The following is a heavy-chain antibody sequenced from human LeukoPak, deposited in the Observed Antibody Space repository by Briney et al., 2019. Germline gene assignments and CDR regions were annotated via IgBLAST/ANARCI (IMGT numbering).Heavy chain of an antibody. CDR1: GFTFGDYA. V-gene: IGHV3-49*03. CDR3: TRESDFWSGYYIAPDYYYYYMDV. Sequence: GGSLRLSCTASGFTFGDYAMSWFRQAPGKGLEWVGFIRSKAYGGTTEYAASVKGRFTISRDDSKSIAYLQMNSLKTEDTAVYYCTRESDFWSGYYIAPDYYYYYMDVWGKGTTVTVSS. CDR2: IRSKAYGGTT. D-gene: IGHD3-3*01. J-gene: IGHJ6*03.